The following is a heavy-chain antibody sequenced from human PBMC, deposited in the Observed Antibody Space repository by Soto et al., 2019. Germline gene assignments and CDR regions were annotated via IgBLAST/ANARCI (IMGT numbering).Heavy chain of an antibody. V-gene: IGHV3-23*01. D-gene: IGHD2-2*01. CDR3: TRWQDIVVVPADRAGYGMDV. CDR2: LLRSGSTT. J-gene: IGHJ6*02. Sequence: EVQLLESGGGLVQPGGSLRLSCAASGFTFTNYAMTWARQAPGKGLEWVSSLLRSGSTTYYADSVKGRFTISSDISANSLYLQMDSLRAEDTAVYYCTRWQDIVVVPADRAGYGMDVWGQGTTVTVSS. CDR1: GFTFTNYA.